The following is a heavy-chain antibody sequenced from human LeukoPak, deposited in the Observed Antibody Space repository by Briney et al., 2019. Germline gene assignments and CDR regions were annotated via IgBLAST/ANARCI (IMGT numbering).Heavy chain of an antibody. CDR3: ARRVFNYYDSSGYYFRSTYAFDI. V-gene: IGHV4-39*01. D-gene: IGHD3-22*01. CDR1: GGTISSYY. CDR2: IYYSGST. Sequence: SETPSLTCTVSGGTISSYYWGWIRQPPGKGLEWIGSIYYSGSTYYNPSLKSRVTISIDTSKNQFSLKLSSVTAADTAVYYCARRVFNYYDSSGYYFRSTYAFDIWGQGTMVTVSS. J-gene: IGHJ3*02.